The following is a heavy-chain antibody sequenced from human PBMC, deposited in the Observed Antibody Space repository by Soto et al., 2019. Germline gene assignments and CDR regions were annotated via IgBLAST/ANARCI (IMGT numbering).Heavy chain of an antibody. Sequence: GGSLRLSCAASGFTFSSYSMNWVRQAPGKGLEWVSYISSSSSTIYYADSVKGRFTISIDNAKNSLYLQMNSLRDEDTAVYYCARDLLGFREYEAHGVHGTLLTASS. CDR2: ISSSSSTI. D-gene: IGHD3-10*01. CDR3: ARDLLGFREYEAH. J-gene: IGHJ4*01. V-gene: IGHV3-48*02. CDR1: GFTFSSYS.